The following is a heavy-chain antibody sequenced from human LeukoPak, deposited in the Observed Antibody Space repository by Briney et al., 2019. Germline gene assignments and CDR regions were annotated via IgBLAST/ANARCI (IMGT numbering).Heavy chain of an antibody. CDR1: GGSISSYY. CDR3: ARVRRYSSGGYYYYYYMDV. D-gene: IGHD5-18*01. CDR2: IYYSGST. Sequence: SETLSLTCTVSGGSISSYYWSWIRQPPGKGLEWIGYIYYSGSTNYNPSLKSRVTISVDTSKNQFSLKLSSVTAADTAVYYCARVRRYSSGGYYYYYYMDVWGKGTTVTVSS. V-gene: IGHV4-59*01. J-gene: IGHJ6*03.